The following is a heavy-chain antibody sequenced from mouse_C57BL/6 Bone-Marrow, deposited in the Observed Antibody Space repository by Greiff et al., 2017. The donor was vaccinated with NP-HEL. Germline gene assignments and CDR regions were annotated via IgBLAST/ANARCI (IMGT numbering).Heavy chain of an antibody. Sequence: QVQLQQPGAELVKPGASVKLSCKASGYTFTSYWMHWVKQRPGQGLEWIGEIYPRSGNTYYNEKFKGKATLTADKSSSTAYMELRSLTSEDSAVYFCARAPSYDYDGYFDVWGTGTTVTVSS. D-gene: IGHD2-4*01. CDR3: ARAPSYDYDGYFDV. J-gene: IGHJ1*03. CDR1: GYTFTSYW. V-gene: IGHV1-64*01. CDR2: IYPRSGNT.